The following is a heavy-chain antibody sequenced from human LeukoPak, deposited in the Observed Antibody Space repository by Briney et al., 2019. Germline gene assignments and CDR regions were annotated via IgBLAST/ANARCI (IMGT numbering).Heavy chain of an antibody. CDR1: GYTFTSYY. CDR3: ARDSGDWTVDY. V-gene: IGHV1-46*01. Sequence: ASVKVSCKASGYTFTSYYMHWVRQAPGQGLEWMGIINPSGGTTNYAQKFQGRGTMTRDTSTSTDYLELTSLRSEDMAVYYCARDSGDWTVDYWGQGTLVTVSS. CDR2: INPSGGTT. D-gene: IGHD2-21*02. J-gene: IGHJ4*02.